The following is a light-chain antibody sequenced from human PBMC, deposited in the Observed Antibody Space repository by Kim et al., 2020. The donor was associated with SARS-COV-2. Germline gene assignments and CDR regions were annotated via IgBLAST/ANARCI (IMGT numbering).Light chain of an antibody. V-gene: IGLV3-21*01. Sequence: SYELTQPPSVSVAPGKTATIPCGGTNIGGKSVHWYQQKPGQAPVLVIYSDTDRPSGISERFSGSNSGITATLTITTVEAGDEADYYCHVWDSLTDHLIFG. CDR2: SDT. CDR3: HVWDSLTDHLI. J-gene: IGLJ1*01. CDR1: NIGGKS.